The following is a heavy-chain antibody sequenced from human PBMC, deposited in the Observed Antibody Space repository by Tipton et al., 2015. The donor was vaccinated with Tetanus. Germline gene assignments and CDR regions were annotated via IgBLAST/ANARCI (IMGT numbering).Heavy chain of an antibody. Sequence: TLSLTCTVSGASITTYHWSWLRQTPGRGLEWIGHIYYTGATSYNSSLQSRVTLSIDTSKNQFSLKMTSVTAADTDVYFCEGDDYYETSLRDYYGEEVWGQGTTVTVSS. CDR3: EGDDYYETSLRDYYGEEV. CDR2: IYYTGAT. V-gene: IGHV4-59*01. D-gene: IGHD3-16*01. J-gene: IGHJ6*02. CDR1: GASITTYH.